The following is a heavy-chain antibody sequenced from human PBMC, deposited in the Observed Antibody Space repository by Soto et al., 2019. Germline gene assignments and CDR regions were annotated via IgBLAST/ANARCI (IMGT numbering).Heavy chain of an antibody. J-gene: IGHJ4*02. Sequence: SETPSLTCAVHGGSFSGDYWSWIRHPPGKGLEWIGEINHSGSTNYNPSLKSRVTISVDTSKNQFSLKLSSVTAADTAVYYCARGITMVKGYFDYWGQGTLVTVSS. D-gene: IGHD3-10*01. CDR2: INHSGST. CDR3: ARGITMVKGYFDY. CDR1: GGSFSGDY. V-gene: IGHV4-34*01.